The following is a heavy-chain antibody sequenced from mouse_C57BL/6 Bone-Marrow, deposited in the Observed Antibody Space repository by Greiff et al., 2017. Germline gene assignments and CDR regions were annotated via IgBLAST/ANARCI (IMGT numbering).Heavy chain of an antibody. CDR3: ERQHSITAVGAKYFDV. V-gene: IGHV5-6*01. D-gene: IGHD1-1*01. CDR2: ISSGGSYT. J-gene: IGHJ1*03. CDR1: GFTFSSYG. Sequence: EVKLVESGGDLVKPGGSLKLSCAASGFTFSSYGMSWVRQTPDKRLEWVATISSGGSYTYYPDSVKGRFTISRDNAKNTLYMQLSSLKSEDTAVYYYERQHSITAVGAKYFDVWGTGTTVTVSS.